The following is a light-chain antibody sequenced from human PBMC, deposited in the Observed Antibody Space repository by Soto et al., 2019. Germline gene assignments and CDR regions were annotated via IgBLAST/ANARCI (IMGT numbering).Light chain of an antibody. CDR1: QSISSW. Sequence: DIQMTQSPSTLSASVGDRVTITCRASQSISSWLAWYQQKPGKAPKLLIYDASSLESGVPSRFSGSGSGTEFTLTISSLXPDDFATYYCQQYNSYSPYTFGQGTKLEIK. CDR3: QQYNSYSPYT. J-gene: IGKJ2*01. V-gene: IGKV1-5*01. CDR2: DAS.